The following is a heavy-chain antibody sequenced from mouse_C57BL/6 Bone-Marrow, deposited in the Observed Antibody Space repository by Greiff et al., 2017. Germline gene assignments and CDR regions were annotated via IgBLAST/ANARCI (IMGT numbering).Heavy chain of an antibody. CDR3: AWGSYDVWFAF. CDR1: GYTFTSYW. D-gene: IGHD2-12*01. CDR2: IHPNSGST. J-gene: IGHJ3*01. V-gene: IGHV1-64*01. Sequence: VQLQQPGAELVKPGASVKLSCKASGYTFTSYWMHWVKQRPGQGLEWIGIIHPNSGSTNYNEKFKRKATLTVDKSSSTTYMQLSSLTSEDSAFYYYAWGSYDVWFAFAGRGTLVLVTA.